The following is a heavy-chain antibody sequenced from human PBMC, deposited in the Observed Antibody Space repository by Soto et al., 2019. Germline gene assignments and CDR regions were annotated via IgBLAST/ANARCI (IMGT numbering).Heavy chain of an antibody. CDR2: ISYSGSNT. CDR3: AKRFTLFGEVKLSPYFDY. D-gene: IGHD3-3*01. V-gene: IGHV3-23*01. CDR1: GFTFSSHA. J-gene: IGHJ4*02. Sequence: EVQLLESGGGLVQPEGSLRLSCAASGFTFSSHAMSWVRQAPGKGLEWVSAISYSGSNTYYTDSVKGRFTISRDNSKNTLYLQMNSLRVEETAIYYCAKRFTLFGEVKLSPYFDYWGQGTLVTVSS.